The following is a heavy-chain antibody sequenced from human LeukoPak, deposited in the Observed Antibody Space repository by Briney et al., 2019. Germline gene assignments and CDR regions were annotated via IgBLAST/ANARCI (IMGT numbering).Heavy chain of an antibody. Sequence: SETLSLTCAVYGGSFSGYYWSWIRQPPGKGLEWIGEINHSGSTNYNPSLKSRVTISVDTSKNQFSLKLSSVTAADTAVYYCARGRIDYYDSSGYPSLNFDYWGQGTLVTVSS. J-gene: IGHJ4*02. V-gene: IGHV4-34*01. CDR2: INHSGST. CDR3: ARGRIDYYDSSGYPSLNFDY. CDR1: GGSFSGYY. D-gene: IGHD3-22*01.